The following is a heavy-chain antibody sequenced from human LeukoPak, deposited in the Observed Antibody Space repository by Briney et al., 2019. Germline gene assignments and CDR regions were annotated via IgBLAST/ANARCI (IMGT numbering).Heavy chain of an antibody. D-gene: IGHD5-24*01. CDR1: GFTFSSYS. V-gene: IGHV3-21*01. CDR3: ARVVATTDDAFDI. J-gene: IGHJ3*02. Sequence: GSLRLSCAASGFTFSSYSMNWVRQAPGKGLEWVSSISSSSSYIYYADSVKGRFTISRDNAKNSLYLQMNSLRAEDTAVYYCARVVATTDDAFDIWGQGTMVTVSS. CDR2: ISSSSSYI.